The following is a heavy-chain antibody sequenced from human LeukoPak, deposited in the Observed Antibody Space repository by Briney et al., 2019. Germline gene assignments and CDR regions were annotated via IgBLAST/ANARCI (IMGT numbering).Heavy chain of an antibody. J-gene: IGHJ4*02. CDR1: GFTFSDYY. Sequence: LRLSCAASGFTFSDYYMSWIRQPPGKGLEWIGRIYYSGSTYFNPSLKSRVTISVDTSKNQFSLKLSSVTAADAAVYYCAREWGSGYYFDYWGQGTLVTVSS. CDR3: AREWGSGYYFDY. D-gene: IGHD7-27*01. CDR2: IYYSGST. V-gene: IGHV4-38-2*02.